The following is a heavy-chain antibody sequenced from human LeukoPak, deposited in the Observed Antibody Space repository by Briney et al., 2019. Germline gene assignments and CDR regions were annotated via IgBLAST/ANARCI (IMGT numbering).Heavy chain of an antibody. CDR2: IIPIFGTA. D-gene: IGHD1-26*01. V-gene: IGHV1-69*13. Sequence: GASVKVSCKASGYTFTSYGISWVRQAPGQGLEWMGGIIPIFGTANYAQKFQGRVTITADESTSTAYMELSSLRSEDTAVYYCAREGREPRDLYDAFDIWGQGTMVTVSS. J-gene: IGHJ3*02. CDR3: AREGREPRDLYDAFDI. CDR1: GYTFTSYG.